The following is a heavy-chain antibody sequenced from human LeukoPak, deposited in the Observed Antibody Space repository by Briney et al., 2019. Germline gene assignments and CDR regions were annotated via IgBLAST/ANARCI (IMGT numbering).Heavy chain of an antibody. CDR3: ASPRGFSYGYFDY. CDR1: GGSISNSSAY. J-gene: IGHJ4*02. V-gene: IGHV4-39*01. Sequence: SETLSLTCTVSGGSISNSSAYWGWIRQPPGKGLEWIGSIYYSKNTYYNPSLKSRVTTSADTSKNQFSLTLGSVSATDTAVYYCASPRGFSYGYFDYWGQGTLVTVSS. CDR2: IYYSKNT. D-gene: IGHD5-18*01.